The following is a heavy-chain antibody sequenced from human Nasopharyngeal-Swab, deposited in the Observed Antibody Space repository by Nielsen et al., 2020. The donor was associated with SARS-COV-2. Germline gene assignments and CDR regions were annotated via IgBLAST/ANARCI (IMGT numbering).Heavy chain of an antibody. D-gene: IGHD7-27*01. CDR2: IRGNGVST. CDR3: AKMRDWGDFAFDI. J-gene: IGHJ3*02. V-gene: IGHV3-23*01. CDR1: GFTFTSYA. Sequence: LKISCAASGFTFTSYAMSWVRQAPGKGLEWVSSIRGNGVSTYYADSVKGRFTISSDKSKSTLELQMSSLRAGDTAVYYCAKMRDWGDFAFDIWGQGTMVIVSS.